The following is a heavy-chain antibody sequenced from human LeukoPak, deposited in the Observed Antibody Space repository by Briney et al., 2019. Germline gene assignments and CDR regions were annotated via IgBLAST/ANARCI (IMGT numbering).Heavy chain of an antibody. Sequence: GGSLRLSCAASGFTFSSYGMHWVRQAPGKGLEGVAVISYDGSNKYYADSVKGRFTISRDNSKNTLYLQMNSLRAEDTAVYYCAKDASGYYSEYYFDYWGQGTLVTVSS. V-gene: IGHV3-30*18. CDR1: GFTFSSYG. CDR3: AKDASGYYSEYYFDY. D-gene: IGHD3-22*01. J-gene: IGHJ4*02. CDR2: ISYDGSNK.